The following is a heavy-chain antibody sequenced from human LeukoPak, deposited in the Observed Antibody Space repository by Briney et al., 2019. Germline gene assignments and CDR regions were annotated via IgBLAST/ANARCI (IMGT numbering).Heavy chain of an antibody. V-gene: IGHV3-23*01. Sequence: GGSLRLSCAASGFTFSRYGMSWVRQAPGKGLEWVSAISCGGGSTYYADYVKGRFTISRDNSKNTLFLQMNSLRAEDTALYYCARDLSYDSSGYYDWGQGTLVTVSS. CDR2: ISCGGGST. D-gene: IGHD3-22*01. J-gene: IGHJ4*02. CDR1: GFTFSRYG. CDR3: ARDLSYDSSGYYD.